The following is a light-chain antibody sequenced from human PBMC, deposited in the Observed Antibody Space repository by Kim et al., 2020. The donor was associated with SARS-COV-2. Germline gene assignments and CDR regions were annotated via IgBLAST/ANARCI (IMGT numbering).Light chain of an antibody. V-gene: IGLV6-57*03. Sequence: GATVTISCTRSSGSIATNYVQWYQQRPGSAPSIVIYEDNQRPSGVPHRFSGSIDSSSNSASLTISGLKTEDEADYYCHSYDSSSWVFGGGTQLTVL. CDR2: EDN. CDR1: SGSIATNY. CDR3: HSYDSSSWV. J-gene: IGLJ3*02.